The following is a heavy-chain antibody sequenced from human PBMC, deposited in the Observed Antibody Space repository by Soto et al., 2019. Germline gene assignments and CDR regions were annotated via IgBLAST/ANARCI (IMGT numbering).Heavy chain of an antibody. CDR2: IKPDGSIQ. CDR3: ASNHR. CDR1: GLTFSRSW. J-gene: IGHJ4*02. Sequence: GGSLRLSCAASGLTFSRSWMSWVRQALGKGLEWVANIKPDGSIQDYVDSVRGRFTISRDNAKNSLSLQMNSLRVEDTAVYYCASNHRRGQGALVTVSS. V-gene: IGHV3-7*05.